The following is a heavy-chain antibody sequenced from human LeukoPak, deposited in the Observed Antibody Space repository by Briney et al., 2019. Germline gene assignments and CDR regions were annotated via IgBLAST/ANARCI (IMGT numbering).Heavy chain of an antibody. J-gene: IGHJ4*02. V-gene: IGHV3-30*18. CDR1: GFTFSSYA. CDR3: AKGHLDYYDIFDY. CDR2: ISDDGSNE. D-gene: IGHD3-22*01. Sequence: GGSLRLSYAASGFTFSSYAMHWVRQAPGKGLEWVAVISDDGSNEYCADSVKGRFTISRDNSRNTLYLQMNSLRTEDTAVFYCAKGHLDYYDIFDYWGQGTLVTVSS.